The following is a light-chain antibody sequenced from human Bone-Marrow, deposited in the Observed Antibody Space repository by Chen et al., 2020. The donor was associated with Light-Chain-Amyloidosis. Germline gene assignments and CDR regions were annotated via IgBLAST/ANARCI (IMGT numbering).Light chain of an antibody. CDR2: EVS. Sequence: QSALTQPASVSGSPGQSITISCTGTSSDVGGYNLVSWYQQYPGKAPKLMIYEVSNRPSGVSNRFSGSKSGNTASLTISGLQAEDEADYYCISQTSSGTLWVFGGGTKLTVL. CDR1: SSDVGGYNL. J-gene: IGLJ3*02. V-gene: IGLV2-14*01. CDR3: ISQTSSGTLWV.